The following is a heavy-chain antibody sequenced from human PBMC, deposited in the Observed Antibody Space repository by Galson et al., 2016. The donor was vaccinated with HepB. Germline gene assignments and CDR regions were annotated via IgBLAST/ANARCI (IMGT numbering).Heavy chain of an antibody. Sequence: SLRLSCAASGFSFSNYAMSWVRQAPGKGLEWVSTISGSGGRTFYADSVKGRFTISRDNSKNMLDLQVNSLRADDTAVYYCALAGYGSVGYTSDYWGQGLLVTVSS. CDR1: GFSFSNYA. J-gene: IGHJ4*02. CDR2: ISGSGGRT. CDR3: ALAGYGSVGYTSDY. D-gene: IGHD3-10*01. V-gene: IGHV3-23*01.